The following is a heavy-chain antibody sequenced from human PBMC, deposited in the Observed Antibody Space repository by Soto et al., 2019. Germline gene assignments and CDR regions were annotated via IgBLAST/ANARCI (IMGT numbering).Heavy chain of an antibody. CDR1: GFTFSSYS. V-gene: IGHV3-48*02. Sequence: EVQLVESGGGLVQPGGSLRLSCAASGFTFSSYSMNWVRQAPGKGLEWVSYISSSSSTIYYADSVKGRFTISRDNAKNSLYLQMNSLRDEDTAVYYCARDRDYSNYRETETSRHWGQGTLVTVSS. CDR3: ARDRDYSNYRETETSRH. CDR2: ISSSSSTI. J-gene: IGHJ4*02. D-gene: IGHD4-4*01.